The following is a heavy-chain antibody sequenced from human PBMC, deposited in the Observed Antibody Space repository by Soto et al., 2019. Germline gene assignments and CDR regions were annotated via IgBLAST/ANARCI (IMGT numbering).Heavy chain of an antibody. V-gene: IGHV4-59*01. CDR3: ARASPLSPIDS. CDR1: GGSSSSYY. J-gene: IGHJ4*02. D-gene: IGHD2-8*01. Sequence: ETLSRTCPVSGGSSSSYYWSWIRQPPGKGLEWIGYIYYTGSTYYNPSLKSRVTISVDTSKNQFSLKLSSVTAADTAVYYCARASPLSPIDSWGQGTLVTVYS. CDR2: IYYTGST.